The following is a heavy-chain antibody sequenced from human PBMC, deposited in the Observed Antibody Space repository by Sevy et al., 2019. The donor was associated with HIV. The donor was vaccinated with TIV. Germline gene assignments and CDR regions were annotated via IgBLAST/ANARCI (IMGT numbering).Heavy chain of an antibody. J-gene: IGHJ5*02. Sequence: ASVKVSCKVSGYTLTELSMHWVRQAPGKGLEWMGGFDPEDGETVYAQKFQGRVTVTEDTSTDTAYMELSSLRSEDTAVYYCATNSRYFSGSTFYSAEDLFDPWGQGTLVTVSS. CDR3: ATNSRYFSGSTFYSAEDLFDP. CDR2: FDPEDGET. CDR1: GYTLTELS. V-gene: IGHV1-24*01. D-gene: IGHD2-15*01.